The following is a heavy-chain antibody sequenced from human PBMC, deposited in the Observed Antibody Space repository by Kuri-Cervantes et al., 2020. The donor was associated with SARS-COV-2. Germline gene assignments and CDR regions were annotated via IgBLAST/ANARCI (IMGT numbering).Heavy chain of an antibody. Sequence: GGSLRLSCAASGFPFRSYWMHWVRQAPGKRLVWVSRTNSDGISTSYADSVKGRFTISRDNAKNTLYLQLNSLGAEDTAVYYCARGGVVTADWYFDLWGRGTLVTVSS. CDR1: GFPFRSYW. CDR3: ARGGVVTADWYFDL. V-gene: IGHV3-74*01. J-gene: IGHJ2*01. D-gene: IGHD2-21*02. CDR2: TNSDGIST.